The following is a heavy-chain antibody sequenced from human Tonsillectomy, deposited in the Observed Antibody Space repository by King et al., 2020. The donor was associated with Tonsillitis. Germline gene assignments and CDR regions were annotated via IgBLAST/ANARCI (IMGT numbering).Heavy chain of an antibody. Sequence: VQLVESGGVVVQPGGSLRLSCAASGFTFDDYSMHWVRQAPGKGLEWVSLISWDGGSTNYADSVKGRFTISRDNIKNSLYLQMNSLRTEDTALYYCAKARIASPYYCHYWGQGTLVTVSS. J-gene: IGHJ4*02. CDR1: GFTFDDYS. V-gene: IGHV3-43*01. D-gene: IGHD6-13*01. CDR3: AKARIASPYYCHY. CDR2: ISWDGGST.